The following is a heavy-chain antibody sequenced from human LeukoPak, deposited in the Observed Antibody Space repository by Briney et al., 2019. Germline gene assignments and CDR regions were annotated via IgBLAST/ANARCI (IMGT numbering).Heavy chain of an antibody. CDR3: ARWGLGDFANFDH. CDR2: IYYSGST. CDR1: GGSISSYY. J-gene: IGHJ4*02. D-gene: IGHD3-16*01. Sequence: SETLSLTCTVSGGSISSYYWSWIRQPPGKGLEWIGYIYYSGSTNYNPSLKSRVTISVDTSKNQFSLKLSSVTAADTAVYYCARWGLGDFANFDHWGQGTLVTVSS. V-gene: IGHV4-59*01.